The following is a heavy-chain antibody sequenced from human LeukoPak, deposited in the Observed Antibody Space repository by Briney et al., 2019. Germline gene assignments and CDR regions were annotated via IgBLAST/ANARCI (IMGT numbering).Heavy chain of an antibody. CDR3: ARVGFTTSWSNFDY. CDR2: INPNSGGT. Sequence: ASVKVSFKASGYTFTGYYMHWVRQAPGQGLEGMGWINPNSGGTKYAQKFQGRVTMASDTSISTAYMELSRLISDDTAVYYCARVGFTTSWSNFDYWGQGTPVTVSS. J-gene: IGHJ4*02. V-gene: IGHV1-2*02. CDR1: GYTFTGYY. D-gene: IGHD2-2*01.